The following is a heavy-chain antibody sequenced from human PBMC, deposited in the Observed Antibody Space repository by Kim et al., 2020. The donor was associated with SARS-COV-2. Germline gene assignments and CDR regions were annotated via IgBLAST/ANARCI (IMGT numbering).Heavy chain of an antibody. CDR2: INHSGST. Sequence: SETLSLTCAVYGGSFSGYYWSWIRQPPGKGLEWIGEINHSGSTNYNPSLKSRVTISVDTSKNQFSLKLSSVTAADTAVYYCARTSFGLRRSDYWGQGTLVTVSS. CDR3: ARTSFGLRRSDY. D-gene: IGHD5-12*01. J-gene: IGHJ4*02. V-gene: IGHV4-34*01. CDR1: GGSFSGYY.